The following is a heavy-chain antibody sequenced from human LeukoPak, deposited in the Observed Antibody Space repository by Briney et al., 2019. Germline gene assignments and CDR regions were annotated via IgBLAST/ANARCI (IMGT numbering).Heavy chain of an antibody. V-gene: IGHV4-61*02. D-gene: IGHD3-22*01. CDR2: IYTSGST. Sequence: SQTLSLTCTVSGGSISSGSYYWSWIRPPAGKGREWIGRIYTSGSTNYNPSLKSRVTVSLDTSRTQFSLKLTSVTAADTAVYYCARDLVVPPYNWFDPWGQGTLVTVSS. J-gene: IGHJ5*02. CDR1: GGSISSGSYY. CDR3: ARDLVVPPYNWFDP.